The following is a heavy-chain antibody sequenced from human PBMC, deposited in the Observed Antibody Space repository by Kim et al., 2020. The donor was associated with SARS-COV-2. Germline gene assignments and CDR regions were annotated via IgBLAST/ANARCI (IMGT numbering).Heavy chain of an antibody. V-gene: IGHV3-30*02. CDR3: AKDEITMVRGVIINYFDY. J-gene: IGHJ4*02. Sequence: KGRFTISRDNSKNTLYLQMNSLRAEDTAVYYCAKDEITMVRGVIINYFDYWGQGTLVTVSS. D-gene: IGHD3-10*01.